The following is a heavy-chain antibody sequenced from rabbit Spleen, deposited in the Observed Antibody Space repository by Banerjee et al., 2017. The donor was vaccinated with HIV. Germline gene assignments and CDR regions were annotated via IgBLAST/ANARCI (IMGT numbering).Heavy chain of an antibody. CDR3: VREAGYGGYGDTNL. D-gene: IGHD2-1*01. J-gene: IGHJ4*01. V-gene: IGHV1S7*01. CDR2: IVPIFGVT. Sequence: QLEESAGGLVQPGGSLKLSCKASGFTLSSYYMNWVRQAPGKGLEWIGYIVPIFGVTYYANWVNGRFTISSHNAQNTLCLQLNSLTAADTATYFCVREAGYGGYGDTNLWGQGTLVTVS. CDR1: GFTLSSYY.